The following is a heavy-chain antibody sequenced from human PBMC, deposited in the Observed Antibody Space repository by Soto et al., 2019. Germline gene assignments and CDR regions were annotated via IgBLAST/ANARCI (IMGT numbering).Heavy chain of an antibody. Sequence: GGSLLVSCAASVFNFNNYAMHWVRQAPGKGLEWVAVVTFDGSRTYYADSVKGRFTISRDSSNNTVSLQMNSLTNEDTAVYYCAKAGWGGDYYYGLDVWGQGTTVTVSS. V-gene: IGHV3-30*18. CDR1: VFNFNNYA. J-gene: IGHJ6*02. D-gene: IGHD2-21*01. CDR3: AKAGWGGDYYYGLDV. CDR2: VTFDGSRT.